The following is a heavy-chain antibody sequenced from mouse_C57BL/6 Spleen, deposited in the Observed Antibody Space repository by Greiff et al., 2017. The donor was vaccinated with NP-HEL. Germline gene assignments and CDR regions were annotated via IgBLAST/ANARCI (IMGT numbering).Heavy chain of an antibody. V-gene: IGHV5-4*03. J-gene: IGHJ3*01. CDR1: GFTFSSYA. D-gene: IGHD2-5*01. CDR2: ISDGGSYT. Sequence: EVKLMESGGGLVKPGGSLKLSCAASGFTFSSYAMSWVRQTPEKRLEWVATISDGGSYTYYPDNVKGRFTISRDNAKNNLYLQMSHLKSEDTAMYYCARGGAYYSNHEGFAYWGQGTLVTVSA. CDR3: ARGGAYYSNHEGFAY.